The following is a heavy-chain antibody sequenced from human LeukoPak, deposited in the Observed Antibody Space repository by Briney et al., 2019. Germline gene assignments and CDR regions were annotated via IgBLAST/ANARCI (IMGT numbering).Heavy chain of an antibody. V-gene: IGHV4-34*01. CDR3: ARLGDSSGYYPLTDY. Sequence: PSETLTLTCAVYGGSFSGYYWSWIRQPPGKGLEWIGEINHSGSTNYNPSLKSRVTISVDTSKNQFSLKLSSVTAADTAVYYCARLGDSSGYYPLTDYWGQGTLVTVSS. CDR2: INHSGST. D-gene: IGHD3-22*01. CDR1: GGSFSGYY. J-gene: IGHJ4*02.